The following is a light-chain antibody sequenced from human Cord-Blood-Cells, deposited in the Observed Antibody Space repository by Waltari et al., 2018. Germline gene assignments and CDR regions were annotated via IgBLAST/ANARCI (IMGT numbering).Light chain of an antibody. J-gene: IGLJ3*02. CDR3: SSYTSSSTWV. Sequence: QSALTQPASVSGSPGQSITISCTGTSSDVGGYNYVSWYQQHQGKAPKPMIYDVSIRPSGVSNRSSGSKSGNTASLTISGLQAEDEADYYCSSYTSSSTWVFGGGTKLTVL. V-gene: IGLV2-14*01. CDR1: SSDVGGYNY. CDR2: DVS.